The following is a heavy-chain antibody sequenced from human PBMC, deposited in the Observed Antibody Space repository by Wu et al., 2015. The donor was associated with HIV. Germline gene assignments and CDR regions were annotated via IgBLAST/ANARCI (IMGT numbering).Heavy chain of an antibody. Sequence: QAQLVQSGAEVKKPGAPVRVSCKASGYTFPDYYIHWARQAPGQGLEWMGWINPNTGSAKYTQTFQGRVTLTTDTSVSTAYMELSGLRSDDTAVYYCARGSITMIEGYWGQGTLVTVSS. D-gene: IGHD3-22*01. CDR2: INPNTGSA. CDR1: GYTFPDYY. CDR3: ARGSITMIEGY. J-gene: IGHJ4*02. V-gene: IGHV1-2*02.